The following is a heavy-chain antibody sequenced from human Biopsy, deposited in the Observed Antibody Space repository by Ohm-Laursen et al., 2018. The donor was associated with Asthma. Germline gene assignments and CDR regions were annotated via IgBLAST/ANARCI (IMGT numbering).Heavy chain of an antibody. D-gene: IGHD5-12*01. Sequence: GASVKAFRNVYGASLSKYAIRCARQAAGQGLEWKGGLILVFGKTDHAQLFEGTVTITADESTSTAYKELSCLSSEDTAVYYCTKGYIGSNRILYYYSGLEVWGQGTTVTVSS. CDR3: TKGYIGSNRILYYYSGLEV. CDR1: GASLSKYA. V-gene: IGHV1-69*13. J-gene: IGHJ6*02. CDR2: LILVFGKT.